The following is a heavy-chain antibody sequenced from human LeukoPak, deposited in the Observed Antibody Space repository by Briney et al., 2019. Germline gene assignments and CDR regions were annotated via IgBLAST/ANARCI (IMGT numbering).Heavy chain of an antibody. CDR1: GGSISSYY. J-gene: IGHJ4*02. CDR3: VKFKRRPRTYSYDYEF. D-gene: IGHD5-18*01. Sequence: TSETLSLTCTVSGGSISSYYWSWIRQPPGKGLEWIGNIYYSGSTNYNPSLKSRVTISVDMSKNQFSLKLTSVTAADTAVFYCVKFKRRPRTYSYDYEFWGQGTLVTVSP. CDR2: IYYSGST. V-gene: IGHV4-59*12.